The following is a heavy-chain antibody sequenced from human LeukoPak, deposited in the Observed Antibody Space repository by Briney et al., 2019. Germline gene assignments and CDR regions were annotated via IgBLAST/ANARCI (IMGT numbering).Heavy chain of an antibody. J-gene: IGHJ4*02. Sequence: SETLSLTCTVSGGSISGHYWSWIRQPPGKGLEWIGYLHYSGITSYNPSLKSRVTISVDTSKSQFSLKLTSVTAADTAVYYCARDGYTIASYFDYWGQGALVTVSS. CDR3: ARDGYTIASYFDY. V-gene: IGHV4-59*11. D-gene: IGHD5-24*01. CDR1: GGSISGHY. CDR2: LHYSGIT.